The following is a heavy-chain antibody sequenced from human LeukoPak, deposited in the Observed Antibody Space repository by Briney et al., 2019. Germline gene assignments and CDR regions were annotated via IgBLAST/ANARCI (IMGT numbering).Heavy chain of an antibody. D-gene: IGHD3-16*02. V-gene: IGHV3-21*01. Sequence: GGSLRLSCAASGFTFSSYSMNWVRQAPGKGLEWVSSISSSSSYIYYADSVKGRFTISRDNAKNSLYLQMNSLRAEDTAVYYCARNLMITFGGVIVPGAFDIWGQGTMATVSS. CDR1: GFTFSSYS. CDR2: ISSSSSYI. J-gene: IGHJ3*02. CDR3: ARNLMITFGGVIVPGAFDI.